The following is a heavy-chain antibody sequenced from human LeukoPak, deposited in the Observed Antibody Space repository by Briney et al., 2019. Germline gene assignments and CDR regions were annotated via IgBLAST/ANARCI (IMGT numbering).Heavy chain of an antibody. Sequence: GASVKVSCKVSGKTLSDLSIHWLPQPPGKGLEWLGGSDPEDGERIYAQVFQGRVTMTEDTSIDTAYMELSSLRSEDTAVYYCVTGFTTMAVDYFDYWGQGTLVTVSP. D-gene: IGHD5-18*01. CDR1: GKTLSDLS. J-gene: IGHJ4*02. V-gene: IGHV1-24*01. CDR2: SDPEDGER. CDR3: VTGFTTMAVDYFDY.